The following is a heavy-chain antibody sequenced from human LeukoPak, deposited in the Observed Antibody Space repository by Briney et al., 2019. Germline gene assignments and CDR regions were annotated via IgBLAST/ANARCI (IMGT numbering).Heavy chain of an antibody. CDR2: IYYSGST. CDR3: ARNNFDWLSNYGMDV. V-gene: IGHV4-61*01. Sequence: SETLSLTCTVSGGSISSSSYYWSWIRQPPGKGLEWIGYIYYSGSTNYNPSLKSRVTISVDTSKNQFSPKLSSVTAADTAVYYCARNNFDWLSNYGMDVWGQGTTVTVSS. CDR1: GGSISSSSYY. J-gene: IGHJ6*02. D-gene: IGHD3-9*01.